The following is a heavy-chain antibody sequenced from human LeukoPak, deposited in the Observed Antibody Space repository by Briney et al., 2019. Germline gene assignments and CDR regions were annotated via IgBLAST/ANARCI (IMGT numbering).Heavy chain of an antibody. D-gene: IGHD3-10*02. J-gene: IGHJ4*02. V-gene: IGHV1-18*01. CDR3: ASTVRGVFDY. CDR2: ISAYNGNT. CDR1: GYTFYYYG. Sequence: ASVKVSCKASGYTFYYYGISWVRQAPGQGLEWMGWISAYNGNTNYAQKLQGRVTMTTDTSTSTAYMELRSLRSDDTAVYYCASTVRGVFDYWGQGTLVTVSS.